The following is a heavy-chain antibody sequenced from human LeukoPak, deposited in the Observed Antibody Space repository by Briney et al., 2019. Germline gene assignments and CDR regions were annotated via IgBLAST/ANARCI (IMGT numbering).Heavy chain of an antibody. CDR2: INTNTGNP. D-gene: IGHD2-8*01. Sequence: ASVKVSCKASGYTFTSYAMNWVRQAPGQGLEWMGWINTNTGNPTYAQGFTGRFVFSLDTSVSTAYLQISSLKAEDTAVYYCARAGVSEGPHPGAFDIWGQGTMVTVSS. V-gene: IGHV7-4-1*02. J-gene: IGHJ3*02. CDR1: GYTFTSYA. CDR3: ARAGVSEGPHPGAFDI.